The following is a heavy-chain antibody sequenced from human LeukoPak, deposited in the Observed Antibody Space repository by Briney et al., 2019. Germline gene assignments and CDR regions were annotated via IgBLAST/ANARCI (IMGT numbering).Heavy chain of an antibody. Sequence: PGGSLRLSCAASGFTFSSYSMNWVRQAPGKGLEWVSYISSSSSTIYYADSVKGRFTISRDNAKNSLYLQMNSLRAEDTAVYYCARAVQDYYYYYMDDPYYYYMDVWGKGTTVTVSS. J-gene: IGHJ6*03. CDR2: ISSSSSTI. CDR1: GFTFSSYS. V-gene: IGHV3-48*01. D-gene: IGHD1-26*01. CDR3: ARAVQDYYYYYMDDPYYYYMDV.